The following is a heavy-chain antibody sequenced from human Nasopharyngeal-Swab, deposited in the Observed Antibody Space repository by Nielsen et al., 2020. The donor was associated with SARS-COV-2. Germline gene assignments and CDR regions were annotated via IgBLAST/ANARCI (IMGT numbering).Heavy chain of an antibody. V-gene: IGHV1-2*06. CDR3: TRVPRVGGYSYGYDY. CDR1: GYTFRYYY. D-gene: IGHD5-18*01. J-gene: IGHJ4*02. Sequence: ASVPVSCKASGYTFRYYYMEWVRQAPGHGLEWMGRINPNSGGTNFAQKLQGRVSLSRDASITTAYMELSSLTSDDTAIYYCTRVPRVGGYSYGYDYWGQGTLVTVSS. CDR2: INPNSGGT.